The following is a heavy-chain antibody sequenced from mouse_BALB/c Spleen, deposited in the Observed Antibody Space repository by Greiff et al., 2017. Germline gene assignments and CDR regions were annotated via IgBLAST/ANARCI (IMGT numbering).Heavy chain of an antibody. CDR2: IYPSDSYT. Sequence: QVQLQQSGPELVKTGASVKISCKASGYTFTSYWINWVKQRPGQGLEWIGNIYPSDSYTNYNQKFKDKATFTVDKSSSTAYMQLSSPTSEDSAVYYCTRSYDGYPWFAYWGQGTLVTVSA. D-gene: IGHD2-3*01. CDR1: GYTFTSYW. J-gene: IGHJ3*01. CDR3: TRSYDGYPWFAY. V-gene: IGHV1S126*01.